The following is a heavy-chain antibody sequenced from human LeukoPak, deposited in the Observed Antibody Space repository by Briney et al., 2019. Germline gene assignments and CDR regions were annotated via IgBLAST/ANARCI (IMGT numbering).Heavy chain of an antibody. CDR1: GYSFTSYW. J-gene: IGHJ6*03. CDR2: IYPGDSDT. Sequence: GESLKISCKGSGYSFTSYWIGWVRQMPGKGLEWMGIIYPGDSDTRYSPSFQGQVTISADKSISTAYLQWSSLKASDTAMYYCARQAVTLPPGPYYYYMDVWGKGTTVTVSS. D-gene: IGHD4-11*01. CDR3: ARQAVTLPPGPYYYYMDV. V-gene: IGHV5-51*01.